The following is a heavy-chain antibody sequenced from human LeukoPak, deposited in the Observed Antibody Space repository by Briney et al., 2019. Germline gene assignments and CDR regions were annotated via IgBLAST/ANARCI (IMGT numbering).Heavy chain of an antibody. V-gene: IGHV5-51*01. CDR2: IYPGDSDT. J-gene: IGHJ4*02. CDR1: GYSFSNYW. Sequence: GASLKISCKGSGYSFSNYWIGWVRQVPGKGLEWMGIIYPGDSDTRYSPSFQGQVTISADKSITTAYLQWSSLKASDTAMYYCARRESSGSIDYWGQGTLVTVSS. D-gene: IGHD6-19*01. CDR3: ARRESSGSIDY.